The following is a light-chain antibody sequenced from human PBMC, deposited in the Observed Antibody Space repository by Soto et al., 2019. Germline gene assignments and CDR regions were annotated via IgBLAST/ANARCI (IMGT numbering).Light chain of an antibody. CDR3: QQSYTPPLT. Sequence: DIQMTQSPSSLSASVGDRVTMTCRASENVMTYLNWYQQKSGKAPKLLIYGASSLQGGVPSRFSGTGSETNFSLTISAVQPEDYAIYHCQQSYTPPLTFGPGTKVDFK. V-gene: IGKV1-39*01. J-gene: IGKJ3*01. CDR1: ENVMTY. CDR2: GAS.